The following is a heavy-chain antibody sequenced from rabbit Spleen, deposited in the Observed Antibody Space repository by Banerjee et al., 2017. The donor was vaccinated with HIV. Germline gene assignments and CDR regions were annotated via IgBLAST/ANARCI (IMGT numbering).Heavy chain of an antibody. D-gene: IGHD1-1*01. CDR2: IDTGSSGFT. CDR3: ARDTSSSFSSYGMDL. J-gene: IGHJ6*01. CDR1: GVSFSGNSY. V-gene: IGHV1S40*01. Sequence: QSLEESGGDLVKPGASLTLTCIASGVSFSGNSYMCWVSQAPGKGLEWIACIDTGSSGFTYFASWAKGRFTISKTSSTTVTLQMTSLTAADTATYFCARDTSSSFSSYGMDLWGQGTLVTVS.